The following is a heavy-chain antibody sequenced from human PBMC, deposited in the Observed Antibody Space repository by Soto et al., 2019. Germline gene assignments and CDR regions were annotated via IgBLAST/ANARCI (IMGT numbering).Heavy chain of an antibody. CDR1: GVSISSGNW. CDR2: IFHDGTA. CDR3: ARLVYDTRLNYMYFDF. Sequence: QVKLQESGPGLATPSGTLSLTCAVSGVSISSGNWWTWVRQTPQRGLEYIGEIFHDGTANYYPSFERRVSISVVSSKNQFSLKLTSGTAADTAIYFCARLVYDTRLNYMYFDFWGPGALVTVSS. J-gene: IGHJ4*02. V-gene: IGHV4-4*02. D-gene: IGHD2-8*01.